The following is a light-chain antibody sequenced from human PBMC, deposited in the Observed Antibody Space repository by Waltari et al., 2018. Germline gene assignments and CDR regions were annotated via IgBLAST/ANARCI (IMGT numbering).Light chain of an antibody. V-gene: IGKV3-11*01. CDR2: DAS. Sequence: EVVLTQSPATLSLSPGERATLSCRASQSVSSYLAWYQQKPGQAPRLLLYDASNRATGIPARFSRSWSCTDFTLTISSLEPEDFAVYYCHQRTNWRVTFGGGTKVEIK. CDR3: HQRTNWRVT. J-gene: IGKJ4*01. CDR1: QSVSSY.